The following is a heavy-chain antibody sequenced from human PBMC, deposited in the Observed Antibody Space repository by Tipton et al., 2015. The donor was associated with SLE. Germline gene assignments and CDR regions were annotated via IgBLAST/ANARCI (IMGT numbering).Heavy chain of an antibody. J-gene: IGHJ3*02. V-gene: IGHV3-30-3*01. CDR3: ARDFWSGYYTGGAFDI. CDR2: ISYDGSNT. Sequence: SLRLSCAASGFTFSSYAMHWVRHAPGKGLEWVAVISYDGSNTYYADSVKGRFTISRDNSKNTLYLQMNSLRAEDTAVYYCARDFWSGYYTGGAFDIWGQGTMVTVSS. D-gene: IGHD3-3*01. CDR1: GFTFSSYA.